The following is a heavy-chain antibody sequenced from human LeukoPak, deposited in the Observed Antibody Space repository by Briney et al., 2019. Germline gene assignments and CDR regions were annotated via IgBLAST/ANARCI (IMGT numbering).Heavy chain of an antibody. CDR3: AREATVTKLYYYYYYMDV. Sequence: GGPLRLSCAASGFTFSSYEMNWVRQAPGKGLEWVSYISSSGSTIYYADSVKGRFTISRDNAKNSLYLQMNSLRAEDTAVYYCAREATVTKLYYYYYYMDVWGKGTTVTISS. D-gene: IGHD4-17*01. CDR1: GFTFSSYE. V-gene: IGHV3-48*03. J-gene: IGHJ6*03. CDR2: ISSSGSTI.